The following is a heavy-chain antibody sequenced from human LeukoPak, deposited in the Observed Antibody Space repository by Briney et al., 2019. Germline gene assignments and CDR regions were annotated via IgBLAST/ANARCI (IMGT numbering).Heavy chain of an antibody. J-gene: IGHJ6*02. CDR1: GFTFSTYA. V-gene: IGHV3-30*04. D-gene: IGHD1-1*01. CDR2: ISFDGRSK. Sequence: GGSLRLPCAAPGFTFSTYAMHWVRQAPGKGLEWVALISFDGRSKFYADSVKGRFTVSRDNSRNTLYLQMNSLRPEDTAVYYCARVGTVTTNYYYPMDVWGQGTTVTVSS. CDR3: ARVGTVTTNYYYPMDV.